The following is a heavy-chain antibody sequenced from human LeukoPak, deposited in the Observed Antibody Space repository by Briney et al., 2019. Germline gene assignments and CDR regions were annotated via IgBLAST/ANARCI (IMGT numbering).Heavy chain of an antibody. J-gene: IGHJ4*02. CDR1: GFTFSSYA. CDR3: AKDPGPSAVAQTRTTLTVDY. D-gene: IGHD6-19*01. CDR2: ISGSGGST. Sequence: GGSLRLSCAASGFTFSSYAMSWVRQAPGKGLEWVSAISGSGGSTYYADSVKGRFTISRDNSKNTLYLQMNSLRAEDTAVYYCAKDPGPSAVAQTRTTLTVDYWGQGTLVTVSS. V-gene: IGHV3-23*01.